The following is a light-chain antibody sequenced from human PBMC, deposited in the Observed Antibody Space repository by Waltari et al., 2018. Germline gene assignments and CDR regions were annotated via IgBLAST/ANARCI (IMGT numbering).Light chain of an antibody. CDR3: QEYDTLPVT. CDR2: KAS. J-gene: IGKJ4*01. CDR1: QGVKNN. V-gene: IGKV1-5*03. Sequence: CRASQGVKNNLAWYQQKPGKAPKVLIHKASRLESGVPSRFSGSGYGTEFTLTISSLQPDDFATYYCQEYDTLPVTFGGGTKVEIK.